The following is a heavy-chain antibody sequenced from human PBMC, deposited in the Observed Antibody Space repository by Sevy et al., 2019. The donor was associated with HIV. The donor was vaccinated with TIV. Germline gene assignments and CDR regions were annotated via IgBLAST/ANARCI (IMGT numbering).Heavy chain of an antibody. CDR2: INEDGSQK. D-gene: IGHD3-22*01. Sequence: GGSLRLSCAASGFTFSNFWMSWVRQAPGKGLEWVANINEDGSQKYYVDSVKGPFTISRDNAKNSLYLQMNSLRAEDTAMYYCARDSSLYYYDTSGHFDYWGQGTLVTVSS. CDR3: ARDSSLYYYDTSGHFDY. V-gene: IGHV3-7*01. J-gene: IGHJ4*02. CDR1: GFTFSNFW.